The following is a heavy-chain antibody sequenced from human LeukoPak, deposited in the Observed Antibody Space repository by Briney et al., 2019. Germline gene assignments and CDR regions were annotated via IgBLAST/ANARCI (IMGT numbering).Heavy chain of an antibody. Sequence: SETLSLTCTVSGGSISSSSYYWGWIRQPPGKGLEWIGSIYYSGSTYYNPSLKSRLTISVDTSKNQFSLKLSSVTAADTAVYYCARGAAANYMDVWGKGTTVTVSS. CDR1: GGSISSSSYY. CDR2: IYYSGST. J-gene: IGHJ6*03. V-gene: IGHV4-39*07. D-gene: IGHD6-13*01. CDR3: ARGAAANYMDV.